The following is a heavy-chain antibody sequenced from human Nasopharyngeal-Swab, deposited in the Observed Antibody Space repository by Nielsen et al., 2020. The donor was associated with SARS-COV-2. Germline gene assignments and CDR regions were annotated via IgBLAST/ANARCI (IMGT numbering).Heavy chain of an antibody. CDR2: ISDDGGTT. J-gene: IGHJ1*01. CDR1: GFNFNGYS. Sequence: GESLKISCAASGFNFNGYSMHWVRQAPGKGLEYVSAISDDGGTTYYANSVKGRFSIFRDNSKNTLYLQMGGLRTEDTAVYYCVRGGDGYSPAFQHWGQGTLVTVSS. CDR3: VRGGDGYSPAFQH. V-gene: IGHV3-64*01. D-gene: IGHD5-24*01.